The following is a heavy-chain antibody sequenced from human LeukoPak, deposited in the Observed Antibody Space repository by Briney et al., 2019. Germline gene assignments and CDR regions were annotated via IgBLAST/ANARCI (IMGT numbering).Heavy chain of an antibody. CDR2: ISYDGSKK. J-gene: IGHJ5*02. Sequence: PGGSLRLSCAASGFTFSSYAMHWVRQAPGKGLEWVAVISYDGSKKYYADSVKGRFTISRDNSKNTLYLQMNSLRAEDTAVYYCAMLKDPWGQGTLVTVSS. D-gene: IGHD4/OR15-4a*01. CDR3: AMLKDP. CDR1: GFTFSSYA. V-gene: IGHV3-30-3*01.